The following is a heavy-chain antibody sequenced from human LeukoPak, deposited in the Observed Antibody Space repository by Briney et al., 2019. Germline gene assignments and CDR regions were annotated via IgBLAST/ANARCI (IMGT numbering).Heavy chain of an antibody. Sequence: GGSLRLPCAASGFTFSSYAMSWVRQAPGKGLEWVSAISGSGGSTYYADSVKGRFTISRDNSKNTLYLQMNSLRAEDTAVYYCAKEMGSWYFEGITTFDYWGQGTLVTVSS. CDR3: AKEMGSWYFEGITTFDY. CDR1: GFTFSSYA. D-gene: IGHD6-13*01. V-gene: IGHV3-23*01. J-gene: IGHJ4*02. CDR2: ISGSGGST.